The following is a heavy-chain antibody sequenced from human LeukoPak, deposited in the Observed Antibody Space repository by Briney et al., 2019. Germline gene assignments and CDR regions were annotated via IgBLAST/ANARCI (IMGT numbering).Heavy chain of an antibody. Sequence: PGGSPRLSCAASGFTFNTYGMNWVRQAPGKGLEWVSSISTSSSYIYYADSVKGRFTISRDNAKNSLYLQMSSLRGEDTAVYYCARDESGSRFDYWGQGTLVTVSS. CDR1: GFTFNTYG. V-gene: IGHV3-21*01. CDR3: ARDESGSRFDY. D-gene: IGHD1-26*01. CDR2: ISTSSSYI. J-gene: IGHJ4*02.